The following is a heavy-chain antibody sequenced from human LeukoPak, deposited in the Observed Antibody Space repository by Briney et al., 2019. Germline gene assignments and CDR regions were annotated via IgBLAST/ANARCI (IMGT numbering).Heavy chain of an antibody. CDR1: GGTFSSYA. D-gene: IGHD5-18*01. V-gene: IGHV1-69*13. Sequence: ASVKVSCKASGGTFSSYAISWVRQAPGQGLEWMGGIIPIFGTANYAQKFQGRVTITADESTSTAYMELSSLRSEDTAVYYCARGWIGSGYGGSRYSYGYPPPAFDYWGQGTLVTVSS. CDR3: ARGWIGSGYGGSRYSYGYPPPAFDY. J-gene: IGHJ4*02. CDR2: IIPIFGTA.